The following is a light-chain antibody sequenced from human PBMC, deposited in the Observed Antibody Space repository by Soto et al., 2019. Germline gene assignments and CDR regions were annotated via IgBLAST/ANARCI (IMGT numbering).Light chain of an antibody. J-gene: IGLJ1*01. CDR3: CSYAGSSTFVV. Sequence: QSALTQPASVSGSPGQSITISCTGTSSDVGSYNLVSWYQQHPGKAPKLMIYGVNKRPSGVPNRFSGSKSGNTASLTISGLQAEDEADYYCCSYAGSSTFVVFGTGTKVTVL. V-gene: IGLV2-23*02. CDR2: GVN. CDR1: SSDVGSYNL.